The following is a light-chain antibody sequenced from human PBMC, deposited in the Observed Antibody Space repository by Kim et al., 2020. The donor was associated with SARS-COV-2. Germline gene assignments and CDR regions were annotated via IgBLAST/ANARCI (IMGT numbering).Light chain of an antibody. J-gene: IGKJ4*01. Sequence: DIQMTQSPSDMSASVGDRVTITCRASQDISNYLAWFQQKPGKVPKRLIYAASSLQSGVPSRFSGSGSGTEFTLTINSLQPEDFASYYCVRHKDYPLTFGGGTKVDIK. CDR3: VRHKDYPLT. V-gene: IGKV1-17*03. CDR2: AAS. CDR1: QDISNY.